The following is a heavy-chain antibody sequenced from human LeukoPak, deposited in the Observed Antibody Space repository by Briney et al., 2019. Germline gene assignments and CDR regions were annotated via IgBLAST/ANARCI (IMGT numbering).Heavy chain of an antibody. J-gene: IGHJ4*02. CDR2: IFHSGST. Sequence: SETLSLTCTVSCGSITSYWWSWVRQPPGKGLEWIGHIFHSGSTTYNASLQSRVTISVDTSKNQFSLNLNSVTAADTALYYCARFTRYDGGGYYLDYWGQGTLVTVSS. CDR1: CGSITSYW. D-gene: IGHD3-22*01. CDR3: ARFTRYDGGGYYLDY. V-gene: IGHV4-59*08.